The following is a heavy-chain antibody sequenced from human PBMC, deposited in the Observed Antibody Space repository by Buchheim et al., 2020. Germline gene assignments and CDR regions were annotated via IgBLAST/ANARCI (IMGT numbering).Heavy chain of an antibody. V-gene: IGHV3-48*02. Sequence: EVQLVESGGGLVQPGGSLRLSCAASGFTFSSYSMIWVRQAPGKGLEWDSYISSSSSTIYYADSVKGRFTISRDNAKTSLYLQMNSLRDEDTAVYDCAGEDEWFVYYYGMDVWGQGTT. J-gene: IGHJ6*02. CDR2: ISSSSSTI. CDR3: AGEDEWFVYYYGMDV. CDR1: GFTFSSYS. D-gene: IGHD3-3*01.